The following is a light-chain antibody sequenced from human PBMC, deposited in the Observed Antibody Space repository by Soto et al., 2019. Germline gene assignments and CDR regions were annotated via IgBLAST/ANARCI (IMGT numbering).Light chain of an antibody. CDR2: GAY. J-gene: IGKJ5*01. V-gene: IGKV3-15*01. CDR1: QSVSYN. CDR3: QQYNNWPPIT. Sequence: EIVMTQSPVTLSVSPGEIATLSCRASQSVSYNLAWYQQKPGQAPRLIIYGAYTRATGIPARFIGSGSGTEFSLTISSLQSEDFAVYYCQQYNNWPPITFGQGTRLEIK.